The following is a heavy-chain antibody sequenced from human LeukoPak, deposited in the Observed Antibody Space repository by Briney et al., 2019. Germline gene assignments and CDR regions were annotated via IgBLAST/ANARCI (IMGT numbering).Heavy chain of an antibody. J-gene: IGHJ5*02. CDR3: ARLLGGVQLDP. CDR1: GGSISSFH. D-gene: IGHD1-26*01. Sequence: PSETLSLTCTVSGGSISSFHWSWIRQPPGKGLEWIGYIYNSGSTNYNPSLKSRVTISVDTSKNQFSLKLSSVTAADTAVYYCARLLGGVQLDPWGQGTLVTVSS. CDR2: IYNSGST. V-gene: IGHV4-59*12.